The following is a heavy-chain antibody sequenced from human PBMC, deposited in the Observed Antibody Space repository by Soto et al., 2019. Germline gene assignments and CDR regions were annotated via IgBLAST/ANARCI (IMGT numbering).Heavy chain of an antibody. V-gene: IGHV3-30*04. CDR3: ARGPSSLTRFDY. CDR1: GFTFSSYA. J-gene: IGHJ4*02. D-gene: IGHD2-2*01. CDR2: ISYDGSNK. Sequence: GGSLRLSCAASGFTFSSYAMHWVRQAPGKGLGWVAVISYDGSNKYYADSVKGRFTISRDNSKNTLYLQMNSLRAEDTAVYYRARGPSSLTRFDYWGQGTLVTVSS.